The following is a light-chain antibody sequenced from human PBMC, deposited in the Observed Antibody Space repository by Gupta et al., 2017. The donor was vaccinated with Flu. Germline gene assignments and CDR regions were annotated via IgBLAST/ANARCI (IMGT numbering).Light chain of an antibody. J-gene: IGLJ2*01. Sequence: QSALTQPASVSGSPGQSTPISCTGTSSDVGDYNFVSWYQQRPGKAPKVMIYEVRHRPSGGSDRFSGAKSGNTASLTISGLQADDEADYYCSSYSGSNTLIFGGGTKLTVL. V-gene: IGLV2-14*01. CDR3: SSYSGSNTLI. CDR2: EVR. CDR1: SSDVGDYNF.